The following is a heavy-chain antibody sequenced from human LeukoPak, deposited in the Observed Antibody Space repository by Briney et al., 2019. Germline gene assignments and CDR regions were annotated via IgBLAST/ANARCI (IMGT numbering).Heavy chain of an antibody. CDR3: ARSRAFNSGAFDP. Sequence: SETLSLTCTVSGASVSSASYWTWIRQPPGKGVEWIAHIYNGVNTNYNPSLKSRVTISVDTSKNQFSLRLNSVTAADTAVYYCARSRAFNSGAFDPWGQGSLDTVSS. V-gene: IGHV4-61*01. J-gene: IGHJ5*02. D-gene: IGHD1-26*01. CDR1: GASVSSASY. CDR2: IYNGVNT.